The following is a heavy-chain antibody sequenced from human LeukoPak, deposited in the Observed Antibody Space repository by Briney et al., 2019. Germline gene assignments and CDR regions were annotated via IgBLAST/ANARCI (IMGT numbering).Heavy chain of an antibody. D-gene: IGHD3-3*01. CDR2: FDREDGGT. CDR1: GYSGIELD. Sequence: ASVKVSCKVSGYSGIELDMHWVRQAPGKGLEWMGGFDREDGGTIYARKFQGRITMTEDTSTDTAYMELSRLTSEDTAVYYCATHTISGVVTYAFHMWGRGTLVTVSS. CDR3: ATHTISGVVTYAFHM. J-gene: IGHJ3*02. V-gene: IGHV1-24*01.